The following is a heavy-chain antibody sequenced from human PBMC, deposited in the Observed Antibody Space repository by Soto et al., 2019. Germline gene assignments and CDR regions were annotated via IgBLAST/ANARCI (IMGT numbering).Heavy chain of an antibody. Sequence: EVQRVESGGVVVKPGGSLRISCAASGFMFEDYAMNLVRQAPGKGLEWVSLIGWDGGNTYYADSVKGRFTISRDNSKNSLYLQMNSLRIEDTALYYCTKEAGVAGTGTWYNWGQGSLVTVSS. CDR2: IGWDGGNT. CDR1: GFMFEDYA. CDR3: TKEAGVAGTGTWYN. D-gene: IGHD6-13*01. V-gene: IGHV3-43*01. J-gene: IGHJ4*02.